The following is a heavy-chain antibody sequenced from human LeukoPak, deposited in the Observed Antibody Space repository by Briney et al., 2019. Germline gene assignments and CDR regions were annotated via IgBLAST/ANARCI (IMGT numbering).Heavy chain of an antibody. D-gene: IGHD3-22*01. CDR1: GGSFSDYY. Sequence: SETLSLTCAVYGGSFSDYYWSWIRQPPGKGLEWIGYIYYSGSTNYNPSLKSRVTISVDTSKNQFSLKLSSVTAADTAVYYCARDLGLYYDSSGYYGDHWFDPWGQGTLVTVSS. CDR3: ARDLGLYYDSSGYYGDHWFDP. CDR2: IYYSGST. J-gene: IGHJ5*02. V-gene: IGHV4-59*01.